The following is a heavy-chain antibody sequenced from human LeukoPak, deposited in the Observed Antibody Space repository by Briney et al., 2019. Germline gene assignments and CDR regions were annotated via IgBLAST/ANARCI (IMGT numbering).Heavy chain of an antibody. CDR2: IYSGGST. J-gene: IGHJ4*02. D-gene: IGHD3-22*01. CDR1: GFTFSSYA. CDR3: ARDDGYSSTFFDY. Sequence: QTGGSLRLSCAASGFTFSSYAMSWVRQAPGKGLEWVSVIYSGGSTYYADSVKGRFTISRDNSKNTLYLQMNSLRAEDTAVYYCARDDGYSSTFFDYWGQGTLVTVSS. V-gene: IGHV3-53*01.